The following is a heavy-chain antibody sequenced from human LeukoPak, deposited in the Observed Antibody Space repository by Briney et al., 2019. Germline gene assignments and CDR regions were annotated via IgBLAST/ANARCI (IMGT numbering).Heavy chain of an antibody. V-gene: IGHV1-2*02. D-gene: IGHD3-16*01. CDR3: AREAGGFMSGMDV. Sequence: ASVKVSCKTSGYTFTGFYMHRVRQAPGQGLGWMGWITPDRGGTNYAQKFQGRVTLTRDTSISTAYMELSSLRSDDTAVYYCAREAGGFMSGMDVWGKGTTVTVSS. CDR2: ITPDRGGT. CDR1: GYTFTGFY. J-gene: IGHJ6*03.